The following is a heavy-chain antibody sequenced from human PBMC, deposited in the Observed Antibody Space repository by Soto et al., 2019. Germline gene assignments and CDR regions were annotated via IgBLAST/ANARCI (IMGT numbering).Heavy chain of an antibody. CDR3: AQDLYYFDSTGQYYIRYFQH. CDR2: ITGSGDNT. Sequence: GGSLRLSCATSGFTFSSYAMNWVRQGPGKGLEWVSAITGSGDNTYYADSVKGRFTISRDNSKNTLYLQMNSLRAEDTAVYYCAQDLYYFDSTGQYYIRYFQHWGQGTLVTVSS. CDR1: GFTFSSYA. V-gene: IGHV3-23*01. D-gene: IGHD3-22*01. J-gene: IGHJ1*01.